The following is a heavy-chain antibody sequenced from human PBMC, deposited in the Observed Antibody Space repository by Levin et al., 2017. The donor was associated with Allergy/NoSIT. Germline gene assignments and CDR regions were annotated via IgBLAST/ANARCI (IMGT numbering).Heavy chain of an antibody. V-gene: IGHV4-59*01. J-gene: IGHJ5*01. CDR2: IYNSGSA. CDR3: ARGRSFDS. Sequence: GSLRLSCSVSGASINSYDWSWIRQPPGKGLEWIGYIYNSGSANYNPSLKSRVTISVDTSRNQFSLMLTSVTAADTAVYYCARGRSFDSWGQGTLVTVSS. CDR1: GASINSYD.